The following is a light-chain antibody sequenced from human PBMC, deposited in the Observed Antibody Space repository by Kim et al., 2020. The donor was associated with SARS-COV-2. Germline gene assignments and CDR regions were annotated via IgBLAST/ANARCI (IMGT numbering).Light chain of an antibody. CDR3: RSRGSSGNHWV. CDR1: SLSNYY. CDR2: GEN. V-gene: IGLV3-19*01. J-gene: IGLJ3*02. Sequence: ALGQTVMITCQGDSLSNYYATWYQQKPGQAPVLVVYGENNRPSGIPDRFSGSTSRNTASLTITGAQAEDEADYYCRSRGSSGNHWVFGGGTQLTVL.